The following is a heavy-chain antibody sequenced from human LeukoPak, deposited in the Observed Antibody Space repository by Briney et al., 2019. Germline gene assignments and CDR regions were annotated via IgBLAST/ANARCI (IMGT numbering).Heavy chain of an antibody. J-gene: IGHJ4*02. V-gene: IGHV3-48*01. Sequence: GGSLRLSCAASGFTFNTYSMNWVRQAPGKGLEWLAYIRSSPSAIYYADSVMGRFTISTDIARNSLYLQMNSLRGEDTAVYYCVRDRFFSFDYWGQGTVVTVSS. CDR3: VRDRFFSFDY. CDR1: GFTFNTYS. CDR2: IRSSPSAI.